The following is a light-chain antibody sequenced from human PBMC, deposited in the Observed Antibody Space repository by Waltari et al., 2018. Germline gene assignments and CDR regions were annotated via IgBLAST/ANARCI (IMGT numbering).Light chain of an antibody. V-gene: IGKV1-5*03. J-gene: IGKJ4*01. CDR3: QQYNSYSLLT. Sequence: DIQMTQSPSTLSASVGDRVTITCRASQSISNWLAWYQQKPGKAPKLLLYKASTLESGVPSRFSGSGSGTEFTLTIISLQPDDFATYYCQQYNSYSLLTFGGGTKVEIK. CDR2: KAS. CDR1: QSISNW.